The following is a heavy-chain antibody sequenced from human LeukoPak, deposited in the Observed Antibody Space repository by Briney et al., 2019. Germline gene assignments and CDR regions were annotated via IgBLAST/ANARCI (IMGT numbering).Heavy chain of an antibody. J-gene: IGHJ3*02. CDR2: ISYDGSNK. CDR1: GFTFSSYA. V-gene: IGHV3-30-3*01. Sequence: GGSLRLSCAASGFTFSSYAMHWVRQAPGKGLEWVAVISYDGSNKYYADSVKGRFTISRDNSKNTLYLQMNSLRAEDTAVYYCASARYSGSYGGMDAFDIWGQGTMVTVSS. D-gene: IGHD1-26*01. CDR3: ASARYSGSYGGMDAFDI.